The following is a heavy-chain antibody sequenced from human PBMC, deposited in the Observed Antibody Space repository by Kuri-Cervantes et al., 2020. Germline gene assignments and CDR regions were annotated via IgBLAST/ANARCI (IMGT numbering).Heavy chain of an antibody. CDR1: GGSISSGGYS. Sequence: LRLSCAVSGGSISSGGYSWSWIRQPPGKGLEWIGYIYHSGSTYYNPSLKSRVTISVDRSKNQFSLKLSCVTAADTAVYYCASRDGYNNRDWYFDLWGRGTLVTVSS. CDR2: IYHSGST. CDR3: ASRDGYNNRDWYFDL. V-gene: IGHV4-30-2*01. D-gene: IGHD5-24*01. J-gene: IGHJ2*01.